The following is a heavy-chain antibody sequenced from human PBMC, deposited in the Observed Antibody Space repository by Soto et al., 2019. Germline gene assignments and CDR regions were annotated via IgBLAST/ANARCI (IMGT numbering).Heavy chain of an antibody. Sequence: QVTLKESGPVLVKPTETLTLTCTVSGFSLSNGRMGVSWIRQPPGKPLEWLAHFFSDVERSYSASMQSRLTLSTDTSGSQVVLTMTNMDPVDRATYYCARMDGDYNYYGLDVWGQGTTVTVSS. CDR3: ARMDGDYNYYGLDV. D-gene: IGHD3-10*01. CDR1: GFSLSNGRMG. J-gene: IGHJ6*02. CDR2: FFSDVER. V-gene: IGHV2-26*02.